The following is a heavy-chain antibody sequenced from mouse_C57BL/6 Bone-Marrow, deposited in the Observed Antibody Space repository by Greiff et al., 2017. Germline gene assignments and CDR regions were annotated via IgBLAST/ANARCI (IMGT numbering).Heavy chain of an antibody. CDR2: IRNKANNHAT. D-gene: IGHD2-2*01. CDR1: GFTFSDAW. V-gene: IGHV6-6*01. CDR3: TRDYYGYDGFAY. J-gene: IGHJ3*01. Sequence: EVMLVESGGGLVQSGGSMKLSCAASGFTFSDAWMDWVRQSPEKGLEWVAEIRNKANNHATYYAESVKGRFTISRDDSKSSVYLQMNSLRSEDTGIYYCTRDYYGYDGFAYWGQGTLVTVSA.